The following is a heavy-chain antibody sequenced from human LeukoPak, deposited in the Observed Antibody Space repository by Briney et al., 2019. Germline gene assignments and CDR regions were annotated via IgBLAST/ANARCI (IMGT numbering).Heavy chain of an antibody. CDR1: GYTLNDIS. J-gene: IGHJ5*02. D-gene: IGHD1-26*01. V-gene: IGHV1-24*01. CDR2: VDPDDGQR. Sequence: GASVKVPCKISGYTLNDISMHWVRQPPGKGLEWMGGVDPDDGQRVYAQNFQGRVTMTEDTSTNTAYMELSRLRSEDTAVYYCAAVSGHYTLLDAWGQGALVAVST. CDR3: AAVSGHYTLLDA.